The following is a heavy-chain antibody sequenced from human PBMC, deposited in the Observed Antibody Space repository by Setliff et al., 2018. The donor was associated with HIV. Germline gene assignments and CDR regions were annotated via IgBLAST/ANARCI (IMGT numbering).Heavy chain of an antibody. CDR1: GASISSVGYY. Sequence: PSETLSLTCTVSGASISSVGYYWSWIRQPPGKGLEWIGEINHSGSTSDNPSLKSRVTISVDTSRNQFSLKLKSVTAADTAVYYCARVITMVWTTFDPWGQGTLVTVSS. CDR3: ARVITMVWTTFDP. V-gene: IGHV4-39*07. CDR2: INHSGST. D-gene: IGHD3-10*01. J-gene: IGHJ5*02.